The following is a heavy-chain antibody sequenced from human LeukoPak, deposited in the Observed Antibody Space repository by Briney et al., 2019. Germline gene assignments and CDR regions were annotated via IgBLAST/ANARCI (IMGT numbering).Heavy chain of an antibody. J-gene: IGHJ5*02. CDR2: INAGNGNT. CDR3: ARGPMVRGNWFDP. Sequence: GASVKVSCKASGGTFSSYAISWVRQAPGQRLEWMGWINAGNGNTKYSQKFQGRVTITRDTSASTAYMELSSLRSEDTAVYYCARGPMVRGNWFDPWGQGTLVTVSS. D-gene: IGHD3-10*01. CDR1: GGTFSSYA. V-gene: IGHV1-3*01.